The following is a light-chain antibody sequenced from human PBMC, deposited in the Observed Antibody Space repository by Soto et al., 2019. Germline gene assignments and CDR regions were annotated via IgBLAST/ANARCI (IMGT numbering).Light chain of an antibody. J-gene: IGKJ5*01. V-gene: IGKV3-15*01. Sequence: EIVLTQSPGTLSLSPGERATLSCRASQSVSSSYLAWYQQKPGQAPRLLIYGASTRATGIPARFSGSGSGTEFTLTIRSLQSEDFAVYYCKQYNNWPITFGQGTRLEIK. CDR1: QSVSSSY. CDR3: KQYNNWPIT. CDR2: GAS.